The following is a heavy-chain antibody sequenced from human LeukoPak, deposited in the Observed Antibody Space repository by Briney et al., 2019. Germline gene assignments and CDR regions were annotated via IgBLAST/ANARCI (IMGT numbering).Heavy chain of an antibody. CDR3: AITTDYGDYVGY. CDR2: ISAYKNTK. J-gene: IGHJ4*02. V-gene: IGHV1-18*01. Sequence: ASVKVSCRASGFTFSSYGISWVRQAPGQGLEWLGWISAYKNTKKYAQTVQDRVTLTTDTSTITAYMELSSLRSEDTAVYYCAITTDYGDYVGYWGQGTLVTVSS. CDR1: GFTFSSYG. D-gene: IGHD4-17*01.